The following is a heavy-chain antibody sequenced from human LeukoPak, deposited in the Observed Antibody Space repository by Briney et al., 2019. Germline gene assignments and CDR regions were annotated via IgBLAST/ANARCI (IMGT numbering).Heavy chain of an antibody. CDR3: AKTGDVIVPAATDV. Sequence: GGSLRLSCAASGFTFSVSVMNWVRQVPGKGLEWVSGISSSGDNTYYADFVKGRFTISRDNHKNTLHLQMNSLRAEDTAVYYCAKTGDVIVPAATDVWGKGTTVTVSS. CDR2: ISSSGDNT. CDR1: GFTFSVSV. D-gene: IGHD2-2*01. V-gene: IGHV3-23*01. J-gene: IGHJ6*04.